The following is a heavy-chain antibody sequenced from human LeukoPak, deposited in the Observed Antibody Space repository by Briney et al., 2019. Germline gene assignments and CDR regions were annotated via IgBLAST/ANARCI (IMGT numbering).Heavy chain of an antibody. CDR3: VRGSTDWNGMDV. V-gene: IGHV3-74*01. CDR1: GFTFSSYW. D-gene: IGHD6-19*01. Sequence: GGSLRLSCAASGFTFSSYWMFWVRQAPGKGLVSVSRIDPNGRYTSYADSVKGRFTISRDNAKNTLYLQMNTLGAEDTALYYCVRGSTDWNGMDVWGQGTTVTVSS. CDR2: IDPNGRYT. J-gene: IGHJ6*02.